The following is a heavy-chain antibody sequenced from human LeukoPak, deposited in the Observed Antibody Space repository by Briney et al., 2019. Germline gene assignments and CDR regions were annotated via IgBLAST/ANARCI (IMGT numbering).Heavy chain of an antibody. CDR2: IYTSGST. Sequence: PSETLSLTCTISGGSISSSSYYWGWIRQPAGKGLEWIGRIYTSGSTNYNPSLKSRVTMSVDTSKNQFSLKLSSVTAADTAVYYCARDVGVVIEAWFDPWGQGTLVTVSS. J-gene: IGHJ5*02. V-gene: IGHV4-61*02. D-gene: IGHD3-3*01. CDR1: GGSISSSSYY. CDR3: ARDVGVVIEAWFDP.